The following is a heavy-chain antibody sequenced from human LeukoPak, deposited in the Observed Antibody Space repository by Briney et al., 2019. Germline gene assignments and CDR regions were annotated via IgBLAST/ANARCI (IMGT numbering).Heavy chain of an antibody. Sequence: SETLSLTCAVFGGSFSDYYWSWIRQPPGKGLEWIGEINHSGSTNYNPSLKSRVTISVDTSKNQFSLKLSSVTAADTAVYYCARGYCSSTSCPDFDLWGRGTLVTVSS. CDR2: INHSGST. D-gene: IGHD2-2*01. V-gene: IGHV4-34*01. CDR3: ARGYCSSTSCPDFDL. J-gene: IGHJ2*01. CDR1: GGSFSDYY.